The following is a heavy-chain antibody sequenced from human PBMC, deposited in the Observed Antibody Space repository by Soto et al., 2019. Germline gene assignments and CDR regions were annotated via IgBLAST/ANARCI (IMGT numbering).Heavy chain of an antibody. D-gene: IGHD1-7*01. CDR3: ARDEGGWNSIEGGFVKFILDY. J-gene: IGHJ4*02. Sequence: ASVKVSCKTSGYTFSMHAIHWVRQAPGQGLEWMGWINAGNGDTKYSEKFQDRVAITRDAYASAANMEVRSLRSEDTAIYYCARDEGGWNSIEGGFVKFILDYWGQGSVVTVPQ. V-gene: IGHV1-3*01. CDR2: INAGNGDT. CDR1: GYTFSMHA.